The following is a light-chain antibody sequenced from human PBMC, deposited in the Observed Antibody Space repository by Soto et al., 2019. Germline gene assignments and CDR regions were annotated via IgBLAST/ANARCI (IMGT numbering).Light chain of an antibody. CDR2: EVT. CDR3: SSYAGSDNPYV. V-gene: IGLV2-8*01. CDR1: SGDVGGYDY. Sequence: QSVLTQPPSASGSPGQSVTISCTGTSGDVGGYDYVSWYQQHPGKAPKLMIYEVTKRPLGVPDRFSGSKSGNTASLTVSGLQAEDEADYYYSSYAGSDNPYVFGTGTKVTAL. J-gene: IGLJ1*01.